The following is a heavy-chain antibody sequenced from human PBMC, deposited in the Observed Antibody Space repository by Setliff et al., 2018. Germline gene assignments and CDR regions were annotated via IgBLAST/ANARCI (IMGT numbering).Heavy chain of an antibody. CDR3: ARDLEVAVASGHCFDP. CDR2: ISWNGGRT. J-gene: IGHJ5*02. D-gene: IGHD6-19*01. CDR1: GFTFNNYA. V-gene: IGHV3-20*04. Sequence: PGGSLRLSCAASGFTFNNYAMAWVRQAPGKGLEWVSDISWNGGRTNYADSVKGRFTISRDNAKNFLYLQMNSLRGDDTAFCYCARDLEVAVASGHCFDPWGQGTLVTSPQ.